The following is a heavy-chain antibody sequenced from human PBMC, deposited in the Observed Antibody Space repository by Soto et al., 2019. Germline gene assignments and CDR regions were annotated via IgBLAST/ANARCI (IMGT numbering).Heavy chain of an antibody. V-gene: IGHV1-18*01. CDR3: AATGGHYFALDV. CDR1: DNTFTYYD. Sequence: QAQLVQSGSEVNRPGASLKVSCRCSDNTFTYYDINWVRQAPGQGLEWLGWISGYNANTKDDQKYQDRVTMTADTSTMTAYLEVRSLTSDDSGIYFSAATGGHYFALDVLGQGTKVTVSS. D-gene: IGHD2-8*02. CDR2: ISGYNANT. J-gene: IGHJ6*02.